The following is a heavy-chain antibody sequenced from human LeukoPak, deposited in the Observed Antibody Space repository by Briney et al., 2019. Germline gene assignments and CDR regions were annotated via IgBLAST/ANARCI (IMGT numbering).Heavy chain of an antibody. Sequence: SETLSLTCTVSGGSISSYYWSWIRQPPGKGLEWIAYIYYSGSTNYNPSLKSRVTISVDTSKNQFSLKLSSVTAADTAVYYRAGNPGETESFDIWGKGTMVTVSS. CDR1: GGSISSYY. CDR3: AGNPGETESFDI. CDR2: IYYSGST. J-gene: IGHJ3*02. V-gene: IGHV4-59*08. D-gene: IGHD3-10*01.